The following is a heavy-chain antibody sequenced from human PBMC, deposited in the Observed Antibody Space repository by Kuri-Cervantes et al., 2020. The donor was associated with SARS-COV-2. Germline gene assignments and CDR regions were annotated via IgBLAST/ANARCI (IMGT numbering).Heavy chain of an antibody. Sequence: GESLKISCAASGFIFSNYGMHWVRQAPGKGLEWVAVIWYDGSNKYYADSVKGRFTISRDNAKNTLYLQMNSLRAEDTAVYYCARDPFWGQGTLVTVSS. CDR3: ARDPF. CDR1: GFIFSNYG. CDR2: IWYDGSNK. J-gene: IGHJ4*02. V-gene: IGHV3-33*01.